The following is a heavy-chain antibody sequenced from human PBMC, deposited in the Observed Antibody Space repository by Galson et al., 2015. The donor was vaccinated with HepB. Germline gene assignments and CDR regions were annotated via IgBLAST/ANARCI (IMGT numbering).Heavy chain of an antibody. CDR1: GGTFSSYA. J-gene: IGHJ3*02. V-gene: IGHV1-69*13. D-gene: IGHD4-17*01. CDR2: IIPIFGTA. CDR3: ARDLDYGDYGRAFDI. Sequence: SVKVSCKASGGTFSSYAISWVRQALGQGLEWMGGIIPIFGTANYAQKFQGRVTITADESTSTAYMELSSLRSEDTAVYYCARDLDYGDYGRAFDIWGQGTMVTVSS.